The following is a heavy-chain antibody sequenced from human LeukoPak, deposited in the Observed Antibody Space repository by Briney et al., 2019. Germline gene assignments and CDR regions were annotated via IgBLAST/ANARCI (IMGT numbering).Heavy chain of an antibody. Sequence: GASVKVSCKASGYTFTSYYMHWVRQAPGQGLEWMGIINPSGGSTSYAQKFQGRVTMTRDTSTSTVYMELSSLRSEDTAVYYCARVVIAARRGGVNWFDPWGQGTLVTVSS. J-gene: IGHJ5*02. V-gene: IGHV1-46*01. D-gene: IGHD6-6*01. CDR1: GYTFTSYY. CDR2: INPSGGST. CDR3: ARVVIAARRGGVNWFDP.